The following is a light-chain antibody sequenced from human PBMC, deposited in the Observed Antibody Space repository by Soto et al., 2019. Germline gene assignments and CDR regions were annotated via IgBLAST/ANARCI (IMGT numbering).Light chain of an antibody. Sequence: EIVLTQSPGTLSLSPGERATLSCRASQSVSSSYLAWYQQKPGQAPRLLIYGASSRATGIPDRFSGSGSGTDFTLTISRLEPEDFAVYYCQLYGSSPVRTFGQGTKVEIK. CDR2: GAS. CDR3: QLYGSSPVRT. V-gene: IGKV3-20*01. J-gene: IGKJ1*01. CDR1: QSVSSSY.